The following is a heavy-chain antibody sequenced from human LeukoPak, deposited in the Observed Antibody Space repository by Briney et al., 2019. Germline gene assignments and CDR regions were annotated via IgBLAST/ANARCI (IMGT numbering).Heavy chain of an antibody. J-gene: IGHJ3*01. D-gene: IGHD2-2*01. CDR2: ISGSGGST. V-gene: IGHV3-23*01. CDR1: GFTFSVAA. CDR3: AKDRSCSGSSCNVGS. Sequence: GGSLRLSCAASGFTFSVAAMTWVRQAPGKGLEWVSAISGSGGSTFYADSVKGRFTISRDNSKNTLFLQMNGLRAEDTAVYYCAKDRSCSGSSCNVGSWGQGTMVTVSS.